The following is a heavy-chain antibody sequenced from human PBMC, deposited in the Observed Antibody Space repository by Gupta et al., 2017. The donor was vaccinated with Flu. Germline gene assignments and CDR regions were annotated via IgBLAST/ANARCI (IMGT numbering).Heavy chain of an antibody. V-gene: IGHV4-39*01. Sequence: QLQLQESGPGLVKPSETLSLTCTVSGGSISSSSYYWGWIRQPPGKGLEWIGSIYYSGSTYYNPSLKSRVTISVDTSKNQFSLKLSAVTAADTAVYYCARIVLSYYMDVWGKGTTVTVSS. CDR3: ARIVLSYYMDV. CDR2: IYYSGST. D-gene: IGHD3-16*02. J-gene: IGHJ6*03. CDR1: GGSISSSSYY.